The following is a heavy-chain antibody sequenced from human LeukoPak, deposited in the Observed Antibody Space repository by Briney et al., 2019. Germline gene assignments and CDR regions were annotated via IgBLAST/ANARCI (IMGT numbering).Heavy chain of an antibody. CDR1: GYTFTSTG. D-gene: IGHD3-10*01. CDR2: INPSGGST. CDR3: ARDYYGSGNHYYGMDV. V-gene: IGHV1-46*01. Sequence: ASVKVSCKASGYTFTSTGICWVRQAPGQGLEWMGIINPSGGSTSYAQKFQGRVTMTRDTSTSTVYMELSSLRSEDTAVYYCARDYYGSGNHYYGMDVWGQGTTVTVSS. J-gene: IGHJ6*02.